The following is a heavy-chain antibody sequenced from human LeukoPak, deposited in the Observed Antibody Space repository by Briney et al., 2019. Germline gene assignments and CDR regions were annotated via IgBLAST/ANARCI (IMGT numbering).Heavy chain of an antibody. Sequence: SVKVSCKASGGTFSTYAFNWVRQVARQGLEWMGGIFPIFGTTKYAQNFQGRLTITADESTISVYMELHNLRSEDTALYYCARAGEYCSGSSCYSGVYFDYWGQGTLVTVSS. D-gene: IGHD2-15*01. CDR3: ARAGEYCSGSSCYSGVYFDY. CDR1: GGTFSTYA. CDR2: IFPIFGTT. J-gene: IGHJ4*02. V-gene: IGHV1-69*01.